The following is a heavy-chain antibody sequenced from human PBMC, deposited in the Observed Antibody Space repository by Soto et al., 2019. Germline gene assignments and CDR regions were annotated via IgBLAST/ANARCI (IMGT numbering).Heavy chain of an antibody. Sequence: GGSLRLSCAASGFTFSSYAMHWVRQAPGKGLEWVAVISYDGSNKYYVDSVKGRFTISRDNAKNSPYLQMNSLRAEDTAVYYCAREVLPYGMDVWGQGTTVTVSS. CDR3: AREVLPYGMDV. V-gene: IGHV3-30-3*01. J-gene: IGHJ6*02. CDR2: ISYDGSNK. CDR1: GFTFSSYA.